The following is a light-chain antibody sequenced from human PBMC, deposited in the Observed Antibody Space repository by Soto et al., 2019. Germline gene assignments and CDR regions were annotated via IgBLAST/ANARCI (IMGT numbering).Light chain of an antibody. CDR3: KQRSNWPRT. CDR1: QSVSSY. V-gene: IGKV3-11*01. Sequence: EIVLTQSPATLSLSPGERATLSCRASQSVSSYLAWYQQKPGQAPRLLIYDASNRATGIPARFSGSGSGTDFTLTISSLEPEDFAVYYCKQRSNWPRTFGQGTSWRSN. J-gene: IGKJ2*01. CDR2: DAS.